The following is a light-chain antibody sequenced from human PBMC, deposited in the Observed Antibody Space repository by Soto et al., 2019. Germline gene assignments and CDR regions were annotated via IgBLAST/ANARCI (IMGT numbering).Light chain of an antibody. Sequence: QAVVTQPPSVSGAPGQRVTISCTGSSSNLGSGYDVQWYQQLPGAAPKLLIYGNTNRPSGVPDRFSGSKSGTSASLAISGLQAEDEDEFFCQSYENMVSPYNYVFGTGTKLTVL. V-gene: IGLV1-40*01. CDR1: SSNLGSGYD. CDR3: QSYENMVSPYNYV. J-gene: IGLJ1*01. CDR2: GNT.